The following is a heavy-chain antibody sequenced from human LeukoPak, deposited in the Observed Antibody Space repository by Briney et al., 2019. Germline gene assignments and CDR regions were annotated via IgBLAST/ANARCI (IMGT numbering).Heavy chain of an antibody. D-gene: IGHD6-13*01. CDR3: ARQEEKVAAAIDY. Sequence: GESLKISCTASGYSFTTYWIGWVRQMPGKGLEWMGIIYPGDSDTRYSPSFQGQVTISADKSISTAYLQWSSLKASDTAMYYCARQEEKVAAAIDYWGQGTLVTVSS. V-gene: IGHV5-51*01. J-gene: IGHJ4*02. CDR2: IYPGDSDT. CDR1: GYSFTTYW.